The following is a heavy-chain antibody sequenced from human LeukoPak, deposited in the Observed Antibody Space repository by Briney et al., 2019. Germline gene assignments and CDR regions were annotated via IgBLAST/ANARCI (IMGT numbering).Heavy chain of an antibody. J-gene: IGHJ4*02. D-gene: IGHD3-10*01. Sequence: GGSLRLSCATSGFTFSNYWMSWVRQAPGKGLEWVANIKQDGSDKYYVDSVKGRFTISRDNAKNSLYLQMNSLRAEDTAVYYCARDRVIDFWGQGTLVTVSS. CDR1: GFTFSNYW. CDR3: ARDRVIDF. CDR2: IKQDGSDK. V-gene: IGHV3-7*04.